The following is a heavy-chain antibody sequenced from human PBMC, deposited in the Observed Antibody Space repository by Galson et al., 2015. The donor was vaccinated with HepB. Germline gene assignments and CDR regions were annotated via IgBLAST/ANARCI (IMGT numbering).Heavy chain of an antibody. D-gene: IGHD2-2*01. CDR2: IRSKAYGGTT. V-gene: IGHV3-49*03. J-gene: IGHJ3*02. CDR1: GFTFGDYA. Sequence: SLRLSCAASGFTFGDYAMSWFRQAPGKGLEWVGFIRSKAYGGTTEYAASVKGRFTISRDDSKSIAYLQMNSLKTEDTAVYYCTRDMRGIVVVPAADHDAFDIWGQGTMVTVSS. CDR3: TRDMRGIVVVPAADHDAFDI.